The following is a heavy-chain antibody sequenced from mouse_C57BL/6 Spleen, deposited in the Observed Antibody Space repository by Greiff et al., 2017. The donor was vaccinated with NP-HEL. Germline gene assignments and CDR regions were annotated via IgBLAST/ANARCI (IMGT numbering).Heavy chain of an antibody. V-gene: IGHV1-82*01. CDR2: IYPGDGDT. Sequence: QVQLQQSGPELVKPGASVKISCKASGYAFSSSWMNWVKQRPGKGLEWIGRIYPGDGDTNYNGKFKGKATLTADKSSSTAYMQLSSLTSEDSAVYFCARFGILYAMDYWGQGTSVTVSS. CDR3: ARFGILYAMDY. CDR1: GYAFSSSW. D-gene: IGHD1-1*02. J-gene: IGHJ4*01.